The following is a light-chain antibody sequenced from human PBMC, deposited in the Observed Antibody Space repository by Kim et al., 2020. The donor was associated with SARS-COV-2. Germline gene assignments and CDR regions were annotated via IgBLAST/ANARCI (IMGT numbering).Light chain of an antibody. CDR1: SSNIGQNY. J-gene: IGLJ2*01. V-gene: IGLV1-51*01. CDR3: GTWDSSLNGLV. CDR2: DNN. Sequence: QSVLTQPPSVSAAPGQKATISCSGSSSNIGQNYVSWYQQFPGTAPKLLIYDNNKRHSGIPDRFSGSKSGTSATLGITGLQTGDEADYYCGTWDSSLNGLVFGGGTQLTVL.